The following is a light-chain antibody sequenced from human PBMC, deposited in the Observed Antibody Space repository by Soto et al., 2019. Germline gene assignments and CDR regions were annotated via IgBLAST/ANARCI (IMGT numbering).Light chain of an antibody. Sequence: DIQLTQSPSFLSASVGDGVTITCRASQGISSYLAWYQQKPVKAPKLLIYAASTLQSGVPSMFSGSGSGTEFTLTISSLQPEDFATYYCQQLNSYPSITFGQGTRLEIK. V-gene: IGKV1-9*01. CDR3: QQLNSYPSIT. CDR1: QGISSY. CDR2: AAS. J-gene: IGKJ5*01.